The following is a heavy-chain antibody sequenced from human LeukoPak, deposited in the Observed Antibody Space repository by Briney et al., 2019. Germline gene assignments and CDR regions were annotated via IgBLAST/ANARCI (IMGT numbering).Heavy chain of an antibody. J-gene: IGHJ4*02. CDR1: GGTFSSYA. V-gene: IGHV1-69*04. D-gene: IGHD2-21*02. CDR3: ARAGPIVVVTAIPIYFDY. Sequence: SVKVSCKASGGTFSSYAISWVRQAPGQGLEWMGRIIPILGIANYAQKFQGRVTITADKSTSTAYMELSSLRSEDTAVYYCARAGPIVVVTAIPIYFDYWGQGTLVTVSS. CDR2: IIPILGIA.